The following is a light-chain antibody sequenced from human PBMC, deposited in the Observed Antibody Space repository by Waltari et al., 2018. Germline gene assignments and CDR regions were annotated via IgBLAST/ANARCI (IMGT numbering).Light chain of an antibody. V-gene: IGKV6-21*01. CDR1: QSIGTS. J-gene: IGKJ2*01. CDR2: YVS. CDR3: HQGSSSFT. Sequence: EIVLTQSPEFQSVTPKEKVTITCRASQSIGTSLHWYQQKPDQPPKLLIQYVSQSLSGVPSRFSGSGSGTDFTLTINSLEAEDAATYYCHQGSSSFTFGQGTKLEIK.